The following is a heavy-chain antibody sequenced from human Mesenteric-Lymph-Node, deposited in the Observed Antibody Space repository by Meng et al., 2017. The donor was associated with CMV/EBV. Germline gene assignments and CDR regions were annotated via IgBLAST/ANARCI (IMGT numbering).Heavy chain of an antibody. J-gene: IGHJ5*02. CDR1: GYTFTSYA. Sequence: CKASGYTFTSYAMNWVRQAPGRGLEWMGWINTNTGNPTYAQGFTGRFVFSLDTSVSTAYLQISSLKAEDTAVYYCARVYSSSWPRFDPWGQGTLVTVSS. V-gene: IGHV7-4-1*02. CDR2: INTNTGNP. CDR3: ARVYSSSWPRFDP. D-gene: IGHD6-13*01.